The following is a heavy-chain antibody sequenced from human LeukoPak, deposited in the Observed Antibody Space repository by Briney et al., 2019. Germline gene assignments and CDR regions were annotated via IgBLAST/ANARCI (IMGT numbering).Heavy chain of an antibody. CDR3: ARGLGYCTNGVCYTWDY. CDR2: MNPNSGNT. Sequence: ASVKVSCKASGYTFTSYDINWVRQATGQGLEWMGWMNPNSGNTGYAQKFQGRVTMTRNTSISTAYMELSSLRSEDTAVYYCARGLGYCTNGVCYTWDYWGQGTLVTVSS. V-gene: IGHV1-8*01. J-gene: IGHJ4*02. D-gene: IGHD2-8*01. CDR1: GYTFTSYD.